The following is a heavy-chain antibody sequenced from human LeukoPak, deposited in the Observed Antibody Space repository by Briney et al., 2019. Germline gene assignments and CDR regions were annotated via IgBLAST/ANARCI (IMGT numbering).Heavy chain of an antibody. CDR3: ARDRDYYDSSGDLDY. Sequence: PGGSLRLSCAASGFTFSSYAMHWVRQAPGKGLEWVAVTSYDGSNKYYADSVKGRFLISRDNSKNTLNLQMNGLRAEDTAVYYCARDRDYYDSSGDLDYWGQGTLVTVSS. CDR1: GFTFSSYA. J-gene: IGHJ4*02. D-gene: IGHD3-22*01. CDR2: TSYDGSNK. V-gene: IGHV3-30-3*01.